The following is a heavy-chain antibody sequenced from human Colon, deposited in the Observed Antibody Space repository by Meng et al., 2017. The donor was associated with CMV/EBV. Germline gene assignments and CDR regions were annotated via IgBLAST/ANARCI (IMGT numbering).Heavy chain of an antibody. J-gene: IGHJ4*02. Sequence: KASGYSFTRFYRHWGRQAPGHGPQFMGTINPSGGGTTYAPKFQGRVTMTRDTSTTTVYMEVTSLKSEDTAVYYCARGPGGSGSYFDFWGQGTLVTVSS. CDR2: INPSGGGT. CDR3: ARGPGGSGSYFDF. V-gene: IGHV1-46*01. CDR1: GYSFTRFY. D-gene: IGHD3-10*01.